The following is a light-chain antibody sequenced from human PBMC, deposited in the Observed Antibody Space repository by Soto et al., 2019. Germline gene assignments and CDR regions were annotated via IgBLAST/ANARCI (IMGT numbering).Light chain of an antibody. CDR1: QSVTSSY. J-gene: IGKJ1*01. CDR3: QLDGNRPQA. Sequence: TRWPGPVPWSRGEEGKSVYLACQSVTSSYLAWYQQKPGQAPRLLIYDASSRATGMPDRFSGMGSGIGFSLTISILDSGDLSVLFLQLDGNRPQALGSGTKVDIK. CDR2: DAS. V-gene: IGKV3-20*01.